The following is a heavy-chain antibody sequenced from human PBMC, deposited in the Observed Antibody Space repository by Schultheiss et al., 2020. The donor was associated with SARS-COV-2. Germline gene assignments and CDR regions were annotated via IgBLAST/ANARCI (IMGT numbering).Heavy chain of an antibody. CDR3: ARDLPYYDFWSGYYTAFPRGMDV. D-gene: IGHD3-3*01. CDR1: GGSFSGYY. Sequence: SETLSLTCAVYGGSFSGYYWSWIRQPPGKGLEWIGYIYYSGSTYYNPSLKSRVTISVDTSKNQFSLKLSSVTAADTAVYYCARDLPYYDFWSGYYTAFPRGMDVWGQGTTVTVSS. J-gene: IGHJ6*02. CDR2: IYYSGST. V-gene: IGHV4-30-4*08.